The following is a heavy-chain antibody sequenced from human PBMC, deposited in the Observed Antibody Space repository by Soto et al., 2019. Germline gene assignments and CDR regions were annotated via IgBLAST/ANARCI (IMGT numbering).Heavy chain of an antibody. CDR2: IYYSGST. D-gene: IGHD3-22*01. V-gene: IGHV4-31*03. CDR1: GGSISSGGYY. J-gene: IGHJ4*02. Sequence: SETLSLTCTVSGGSISSGGYYWSWIRQHPGKGLEWIRYIYYSGSTYYNPSLKSRVTISVDTSKNQFSLKLSSVTAADTAVYYCARDSYDSSGYIPYYFDYWGQGTLVTVSS. CDR3: ARDSYDSSGYIPYYFDY.